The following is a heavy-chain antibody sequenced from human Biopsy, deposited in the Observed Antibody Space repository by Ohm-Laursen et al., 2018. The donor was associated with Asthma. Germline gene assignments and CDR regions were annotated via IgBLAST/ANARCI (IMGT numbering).Heavy chain of an antibody. D-gene: IGHD4-17*01. CDR2: HDHEEGGT. J-gene: IGHJ4*02. V-gene: IGHV1-24*01. Sequence: SVKVSCKISGYSLTDLSMHWVRQAPGQGLEWMGGHDHEEGGTVGARRFQGRVTMTEDTSTDTAYMELSSLSSDDTAVYYCASDFPKDYVRYNFQFWGQGTLVTVSS. CDR1: GYSLTDLS. CDR3: ASDFPKDYVRYNFQF.